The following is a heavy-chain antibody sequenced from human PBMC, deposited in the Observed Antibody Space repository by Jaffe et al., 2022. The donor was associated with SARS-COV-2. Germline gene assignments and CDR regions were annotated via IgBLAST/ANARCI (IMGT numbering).Heavy chain of an antibody. V-gene: IGHV1-46*01. CDR1: GYTFTSYY. CDR3: AREGGRDGYNRSFDY. CDR2: INPSGGST. D-gene: IGHD5-12*01. Sequence: QVQLVQSGAEVKKPGASVKVSCKASGYTFTSYYMHWVRQAPGQGLEWMGIINPSGGSTSYAQKFQGRVTMTRDTSTSTVYMELSSLRSEDTAVYYCAREGGRDGYNRSFDYWGQGTLVTVSS. J-gene: IGHJ4*02.